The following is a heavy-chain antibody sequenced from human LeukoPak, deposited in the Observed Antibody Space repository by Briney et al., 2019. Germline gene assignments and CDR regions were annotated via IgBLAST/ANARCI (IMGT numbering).Heavy chain of an antibody. D-gene: IGHD2-15*01. CDR3: ARDGGYCSGGSCPDNWFDP. Sequence: SVKVSCMACGYTFPRYGIRWVRPAAGQGRAWMGWISAYNGNTNYAQQLHGRVTMTTDTSTSTAYMELRGLRSDDTAVYYCARDGGYCSGGSCPDNWFDPWGQGTLVTVSS. CDR1: GYTFPRYG. V-gene: IGHV1-18*01. CDR2: ISAYNGNT. J-gene: IGHJ5*02.